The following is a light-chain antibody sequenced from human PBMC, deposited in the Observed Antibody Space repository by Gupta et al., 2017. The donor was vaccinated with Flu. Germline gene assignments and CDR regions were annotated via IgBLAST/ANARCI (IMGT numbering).Light chain of an antibody. CDR2: SDN. Sequence: ITVSGSSSNIGSNTVNWYQQLPGTAPKLLIYSDNQRPSGVPDRFSGSKSGTSASLAISGLQAEDEADYSCATWDDSRNAWVFGGGTKLTVL. V-gene: IGLV1-44*01. J-gene: IGLJ3*02. CDR1: SSNIGSNT. CDR3: ATWDDSRNAWV.